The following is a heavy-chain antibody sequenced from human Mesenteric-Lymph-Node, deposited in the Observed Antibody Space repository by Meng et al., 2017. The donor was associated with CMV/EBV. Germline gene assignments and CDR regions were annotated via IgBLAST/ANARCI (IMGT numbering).Heavy chain of an antibody. J-gene: IGHJ4*02. CDR2: ISSSGSST. D-gene: IGHD6-13*01. Sequence: GESLKISCAASEFNFRNYVMSWVRQAPGKGLEWVSGISSSGSSTYYRDSVKGRLTISRDNSNNTLYLQMNSLRSEDTAVYYCAKSVAASGMVYFDYWGQGALVTVSS. V-gene: IGHV3-23*01. CDR3: AKSVAASGMVYFDY. CDR1: EFNFRNYV.